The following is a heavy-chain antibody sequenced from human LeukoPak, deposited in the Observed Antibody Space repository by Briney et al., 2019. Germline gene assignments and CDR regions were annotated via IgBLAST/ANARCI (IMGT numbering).Heavy chain of an antibody. CDR2: ISAYNGNT. J-gene: IGHJ4*02. CDR1: GGTFSSYA. CDR3: ARGGQQLVAYYFDY. Sequence: ASVKVSCKASGGTFSSYAISWVRQAPGQGLEWMGWISAYNGNTNYAQKLQGRVTMTTDTSTSTAYMELRSLRSDDTAVYYCARGGQQLVAYYFDYWGQGTLVTVSS. D-gene: IGHD6-13*01. V-gene: IGHV1-18*01.